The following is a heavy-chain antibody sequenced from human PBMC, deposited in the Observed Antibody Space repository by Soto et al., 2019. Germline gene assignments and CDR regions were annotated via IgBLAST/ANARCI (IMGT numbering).Heavy chain of an antibody. CDR2: ISYDGSNK. Sequence: GGSLRLSCAASGFTFSSYGMHWVRQAPGKGLEWVAVISYDGSNKYYADSVKGRFTISRDSSKNTLYLQMNSLRAEDTAVYYCARDSGIAVAGISDYWGQGTLVTVSS. CDR3: ARDSGIAVAGISDY. CDR1: GFTFSSYG. J-gene: IGHJ4*02. V-gene: IGHV3-30*03. D-gene: IGHD6-19*01.